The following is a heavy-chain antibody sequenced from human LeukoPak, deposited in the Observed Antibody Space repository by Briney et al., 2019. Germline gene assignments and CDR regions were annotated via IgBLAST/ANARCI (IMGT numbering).Heavy chain of an antibody. CDR3: ARTLVATGGRNDAFDI. J-gene: IGHJ3*02. CDR2: IYYSGST. D-gene: IGHD6-13*01. CDR1: GGSITNYY. V-gene: IGHV4-59*08. Sequence: SETLSLTCTVSGGSITNYYWTWIRQPPGKDLEWIGYIYYSGSTYYSPSLKSRVIISLDTSKNQFSLNLNSVIAADTAVYYCARTLVATGGRNDAFDIWGQGTMVTVSS.